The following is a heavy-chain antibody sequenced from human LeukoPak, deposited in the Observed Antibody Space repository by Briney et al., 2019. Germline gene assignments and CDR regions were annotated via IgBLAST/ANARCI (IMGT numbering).Heavy chain of an antibody. D-gene: IGHD3-9*01. CDR3: ARVRTRRRYFDWLLSPNWFDP. J-gene: IGHJ5*02. CDR2: INHSGST. CDR1: VGSFSGYY. V-gene: IGHV4-34*01. Sequence: PSETLSLTCAVYVGSFSGYYWSWIRQPPGKGLEWIGEINHSGSTNYNPSLKSRVTISVDTSKNQFSLKLSSVTAADTAVYYCARVRTRRRYFDWLLSPNWFDPWGQGTLVTVSS.